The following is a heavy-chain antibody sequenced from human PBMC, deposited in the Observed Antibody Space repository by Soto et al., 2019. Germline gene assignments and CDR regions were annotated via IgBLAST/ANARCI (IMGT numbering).Heavy chain of an antibody. J-gene: IGHJ4*02. CDR1: GFTFSSYA. V-gene: IGHV3-23*01. CDR2: ISGSGGST. CDR3: AKDDFIKGNHVDY. Sequence: EVQLLESGGGLVQPGGSLRLSCAASGFTFSSYAMSWVRQAPGKGLEWVSAISGSGGSTYYADSVKGRFTISRDNSKNPLYLQMNSLRAENTAVYYWAKDDFIKGNHVDYWGQGTLVTVSS. D-gene: IGHD2-21*02.